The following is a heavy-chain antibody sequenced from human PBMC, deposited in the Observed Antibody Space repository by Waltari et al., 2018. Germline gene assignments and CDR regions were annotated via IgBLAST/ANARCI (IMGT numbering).Heavy chain of an antibody. J-gene: IGHJ4*02. CDR3: AKDPPGITMVRGVLDY. CDR1: GFTFSSYA. CDR2: IYSGGST. V-gene: IGHV3-23*03. D-gene: IGHD3-10*01. Sequence: EVQLLESGGGLVQPGGSLRLSCAASGFTFSSYAMSWVRQAPGKGLEWVSVIYSGGSTYYADSVKGRFTISRDNSKNTLYLQMNSLRAEDTAVYYCAKDPPGITMVRGVLDYWGQGTLVTVSS.